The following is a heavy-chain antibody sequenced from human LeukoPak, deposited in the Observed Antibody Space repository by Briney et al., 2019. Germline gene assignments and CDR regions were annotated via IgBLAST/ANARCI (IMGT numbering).Heavy chain of an antibody. J-gene: IGHJ6*03. D-gene: IGHD3-10*01. CDR3: ARGLVLLWFGEPRTDMDV. CDR2: INHSGST. Sequence: KPSGTLSLTCAVYGGSFSGYYWSWIRQPPGKGLEWIGEINHSGSTNYNPSLKSRVTISVDTSKNQFSLKLSSVTAVDTAVYYCARGLVLLWFGEPRTDMDVWGKGTTVTVSS. CDR1: GGSFSGYY. V-gene: IGHV4-34*01.